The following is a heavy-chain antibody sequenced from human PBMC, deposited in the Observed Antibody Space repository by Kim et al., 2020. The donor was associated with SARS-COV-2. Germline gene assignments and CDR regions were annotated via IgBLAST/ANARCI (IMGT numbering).Heavy chain of an antibody. CDR3: ARAGRYYYDSSGYYTAFDI. V-gene: IGHV3-30*01. J-gene: IGHJ3*02. D-gene: IGHD3-22*01. Sequence: GRFTISRDKSTNTLYLQMNSLRAEDTAVYYCARAGRYYYDSSGYYTAFDIWGQGTMVTVSS.